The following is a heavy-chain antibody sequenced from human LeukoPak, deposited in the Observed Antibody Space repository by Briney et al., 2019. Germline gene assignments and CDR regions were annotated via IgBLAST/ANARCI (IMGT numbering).Heavy chain of an antibody. D-gene: IGHD3-10*01. Sequence: GGSLRLSCAASGFTFSSYSMNWVRPAPGKGLEWVSSISSSSSYIYYADSVKGRFTISRDNAKNSLYLQMNSLRAEDTAVYYCARVDGDPFGMYYFDYWGQGTLVTVSS. V-gene: IGHV3-21*01. CDR1: GFTFSSYS. J-gene: IGHJ4*02. CDR2: ISSSSSYI. CDR3: ARVDGDPFGMYYFDY.